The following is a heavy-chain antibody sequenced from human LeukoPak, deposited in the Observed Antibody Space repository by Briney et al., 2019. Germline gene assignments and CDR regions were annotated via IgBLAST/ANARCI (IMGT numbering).Heavy chain of an antibody. Sequence: GGSLRLSCAASGFTFSSYAMYWVRQAPGRGLEWVSVVRGSGGTTYYADSVKGRFTISRDNSKNTLYLQMNSLRAEDTAVYYCARDARDGYGGNPFDYWGQGTLVTVSS. V-gene: IGHV3-23*01. D-gene: IGHD4-23*01. CDR2: VRGSGGTT. J-gene: IGHJ4*02. CDR1: GFTFSSYA. CDR3: ARDARDGYGGNPFDY.